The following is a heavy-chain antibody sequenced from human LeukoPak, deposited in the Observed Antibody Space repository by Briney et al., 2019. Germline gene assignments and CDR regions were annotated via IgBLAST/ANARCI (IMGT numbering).Heavy chain of an antibody. CDR2: IYNSGST. D-gene: IGHD4-17*01. CDR1: GGSISSGYYY. Sequence: PSQTLSLTCTVSGGSISSGYYYWSWIRQHPGKGLEWIGFIYNSGSTYYNPSLKSRVSISVDRSKNQFSLKLTSVTAADTAVYYCARDYGGNSRAFDYWGQGTLVTVSS. CDR3: ARDYGGNSRAFDY. V-gene: IGHV4-31*03. J-gene: IGHJ4*02.